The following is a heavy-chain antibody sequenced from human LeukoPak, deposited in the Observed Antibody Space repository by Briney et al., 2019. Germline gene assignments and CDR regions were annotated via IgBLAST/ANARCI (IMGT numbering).Heavy chain of an antibody. D-gene: IGHD1-14*01. CDR3: ARVNSWTEEPDTGFDY. CDR1: GDSVSSSRSA. CDR2: TYYRSGWYN. Sequence: SQTLSLTCVISGDSVSSSRSAWNWIRQSPSRGLEWLGRTYYRSGWYNDYTVSVKSRITISPDTSKNQFSLQLNSLTPEDTAVYFCARVNSWTEEPDTGFDYWGQGTLVTVSS. V-gene: IGHV6-1*01. J-gene: IGHJ4*02.